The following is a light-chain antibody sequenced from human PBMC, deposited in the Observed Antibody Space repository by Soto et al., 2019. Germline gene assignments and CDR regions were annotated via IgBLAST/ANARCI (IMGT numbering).Light chain of an antibody. V-gene: IGKV3-15*01. CDR2: AAS. CDR3: QQYYRWPVT. CDR1: LFIANH. J-gene: IGKJ4*01. Sequence: IVVTQSPATLSGSPGERVTFSCNASLFIANHLAWYQHKPGQSPRLLIHAASTGAPGVPARFSGSWSGAECTITLDSLQSDDSAIYYCQQYYRWPVTFGGGTKVEIK.